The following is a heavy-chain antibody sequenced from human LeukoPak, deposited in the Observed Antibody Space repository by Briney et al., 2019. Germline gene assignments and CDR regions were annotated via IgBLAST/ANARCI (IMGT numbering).Heavy chain of an antibody. V-gene: IGHV1-69*04. CDR1: GGTFSSYA. D-gene: IGHD5-12*01. J-gene: IGHJ6*02. Sequence: SVKVSCKASGGTFSSYAISWVRQAPGQGLEWMGRIIPILGIANYAQKFQGRVTITADKSTSTAYMELSSLRSEDTAVYYCARYRWLQYAHYYYGMDVWGQGTTVTVSS. CDR3: ARYRWLQYAHYYYGMDV. CDR2: IIPILGIA.